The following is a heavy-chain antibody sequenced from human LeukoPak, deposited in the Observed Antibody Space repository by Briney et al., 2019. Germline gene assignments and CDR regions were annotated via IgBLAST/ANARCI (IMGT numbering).Heavy chain of an antibody. Sequence: PGGSLRLSRAASVFTFSSYIMNWVRQAPGKGLEGVSYISSSSSTIYYADSVKGRFTISRDNAKNSLYLQMNSLRAEERAVYYCARDGAHYDFWSGYYSGYWGQGTLVTVSS. V-gene: IGHV3-48*01. J-gene: IGHJ4*02. CDR3: ARDGAHYDFWSGYYSGY. D-gene: IGHD3-3*01. CDR1: VFTFSSYI. CDR2: ISSSSSTI.